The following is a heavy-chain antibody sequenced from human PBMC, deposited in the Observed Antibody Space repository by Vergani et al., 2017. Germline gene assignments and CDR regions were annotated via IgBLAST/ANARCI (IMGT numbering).Heavy chain of an antibody. D-gene: IGHD2-15*01. CDR1: GFTFCSYA. CDR3: AAWWQSRSAFDI. J-gene: IGHJ3*02. CDR2: ISYDGSNK. V-gene: IGHV3-30-3*01. Sequence: QVQLVESGGGVVQPGRSLRLSCAASGFTFCSYAMHWVRQAPGKGLEWVAVISYDGSNKYYAYSVKGRFTISRDNSKNTLYLQMNSLRAEDTAVYYCAAWWQSRSAFDIWGQGTMVTVSS.